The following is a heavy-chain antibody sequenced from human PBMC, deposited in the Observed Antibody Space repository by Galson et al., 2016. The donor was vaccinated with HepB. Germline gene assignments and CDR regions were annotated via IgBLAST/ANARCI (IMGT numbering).Heavy chain of an antibody. CDR3: ARGAFL. CDR1: GSTISGSW. J-gene: IGHJ4*02. V-gene: IGHV3-7*01. Sequence: SLRLSCAVSGSTISGSWMYWVRQAPGKGLEWVANINPDGSGKNYVDSVKGRFTISRDDAENSLYLQMDSLRAEDTAVYYCARGAFLGGQGTLVTVSS. D-gene: IGHD2/OR15-2a*01. CDR2: INPDGSGK.